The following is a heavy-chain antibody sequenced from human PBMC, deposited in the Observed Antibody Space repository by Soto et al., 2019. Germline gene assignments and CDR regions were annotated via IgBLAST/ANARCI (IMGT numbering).Heavy chain of an antibody. D-gene: IGHD2-8*01. Sequence: QVTLKESGPVLVKPTETLTLTCTVYGFSLSNARMGVSWIRQPPGKALEWLAHIFSNDEKSYSTSLKSRLTISKETSKSQVVLTMTNMDPVDTATYYCARIREYCTNGVCYAFDYWGQGTLVTVSS. CDR3: ARIREYCTNGVCYAFDY. CDR2: IFSNDEK. V-gene: IGHV2-26*01. CDR1: GFSLSNARMG. J-gene: IGHJ4*02.